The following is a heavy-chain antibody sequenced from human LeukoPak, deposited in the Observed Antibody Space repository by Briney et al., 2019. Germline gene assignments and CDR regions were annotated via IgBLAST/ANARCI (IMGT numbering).Heavy chain of an antibody. Sequence: GGSLRLSCAASGFTFSSYAMSWVRQAPGKGLEWISAVSGSGDRTYYAGSVKGRFTISRDNSKNIVYLRMNSLRAEDTAVYFCANSRGYGSGNLWGQGTLVTVSS. D-gene: IGHD3-10*01. J-gene: IGHJ4*02. CDR1: GFTFSSYA. CDR2: VSGSGDRT. CDR3: ANSRGYGSGNL. V-gene: IGHV3-23*01.